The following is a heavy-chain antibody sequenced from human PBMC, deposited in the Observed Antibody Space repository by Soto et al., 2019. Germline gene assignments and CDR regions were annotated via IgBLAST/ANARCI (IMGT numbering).Heavy chain of an antibody. Sequence: EVQLVESGGDLVQPGGSLRLSCAASGFTFSTYSRNWVRQAPGKGLEWVSSISSSSTIYYADSVKGRFTISRDNVQNSLYLQLHGLRAEDTAVYYCARESGSGWTFDYWGQGALVTVSS. V-gene: IGHV3-48*01. D-gene: IGHD6-19*01. CDR3: ARESGSGWTFDY. CDR2: ISSSSTI. J-gene: IGHJ4*02. CDR1: GFTFSTYS.